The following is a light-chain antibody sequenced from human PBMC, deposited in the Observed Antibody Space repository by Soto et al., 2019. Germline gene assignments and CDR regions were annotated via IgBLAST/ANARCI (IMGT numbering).Light chain of an antibody. Sequence: EIVLTQSPGTLSLSPGERATLSCRASQSVSNNYLAWYQQKPGQAPRLLIYGASNRATGIPDRFSGSGSGTDFTLTISRLEPEDFAIYYCQQRSNWVITFGQGTRLEIK. J-gene: IGKJ5*01. CDR1: QSVSNNY. CDR2: GAS. CDR3: QQRSNWVIT. V-gene: IGKV3D-20*02.